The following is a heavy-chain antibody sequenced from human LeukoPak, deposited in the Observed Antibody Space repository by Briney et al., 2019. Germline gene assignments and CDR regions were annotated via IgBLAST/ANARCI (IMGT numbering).Heavy chain of an antibody. Sequence: GGSLRLSCTASGFIFNTYAMSWVRQAAGKGLEWVSSINGRGDSTFYADSVKGRFTISRDNSKTTLFLQMNSLRAEDTAVYYCAKGRRYFDWPFDAFDIWGQGTMVTVSS. CDR1: GFIFNTYA. J-gene: IGHJ3*02. CDR2: INGRGDST. CDR3: AKGRRYFDWPFDAFDI. D-gene: IGHD3-9*01. V-gene: IGHV3-23*01.